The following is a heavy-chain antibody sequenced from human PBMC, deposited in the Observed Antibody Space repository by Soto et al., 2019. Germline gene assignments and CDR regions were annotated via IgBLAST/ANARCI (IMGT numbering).Heavy chain of an antibody. CDR3: ARDDDSAARPTYYYGMDV. D-gene: IGHD6-6*01. CDR2: ISSSSSYI. V-gene: IGHV3-21*01. J-gene: IGHJ6*02. Sequence: PVGSLRLSCAASGFTFSSYSMNWVRQAPGKGLEWVSSISSSSSYIYYADSVKGRFTISRDNAKNSLYLQMNSLRAEDTAVYYCARDDDSAARPTYYYGMDVWGQGTTVTVSS. CDR1: GFTFSSYS.